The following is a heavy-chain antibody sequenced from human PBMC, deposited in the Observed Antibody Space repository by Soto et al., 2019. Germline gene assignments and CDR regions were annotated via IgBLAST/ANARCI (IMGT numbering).Heavy chain of an antibody. CDR2: IYGTGNM. J-gene: IGHJ2*01. Sequence: QVQLQESGPGLVKPSQTLSLTCTVSDDSISSGGYYWSWIRQHPGKGLEWIGDIYGTGNMYYKSSLKSRLTFSVDTSKNHFSLKLTSVTAADTAVYYCARGTDTWFFALWGRGTLVTVSS. D-gene: IGHD3-9*01. CDR1: DDSISSGGYY. CDR3: ARGTDTWFFAL. V-gene: IGHV4-31*03.